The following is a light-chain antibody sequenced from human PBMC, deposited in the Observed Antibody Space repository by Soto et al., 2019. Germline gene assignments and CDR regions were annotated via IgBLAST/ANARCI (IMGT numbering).Light chain of an antibody. CDR1: SSDVGSYNY. J-gene: IGLJ1*01. CDR2: EVS. CDR3: SSYTSSSTL. Sequence: QSALTQPASVSGSPGQSITISCTGTSSDVGSYNYVSWYQQHPGKAPKLMIYEVSDRPSGISSRFSGSKSGNTASLTISGLQTEDEADYYCSSYTSSSTLFGTGTKXXVL. V-gene: IGLV2-14*01.